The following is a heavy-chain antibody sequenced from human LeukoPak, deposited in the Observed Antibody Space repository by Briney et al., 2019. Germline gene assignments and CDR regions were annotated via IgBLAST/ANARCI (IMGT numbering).Heavy chain of an antibody. J-gene: IGHJ4*02. CDR1: GFTFSSYT. CDR2: ISSSRSYI. V-gene: IGHV3-21*01. CDR3: AAEFGLLDRLFDY. D-gene: IGHD3-10*01. Sequence: PGGSLRLSYAASGFTFSSYTMNWVRQAPGKGLEWVSSISSSRSYIYYADSVKGRFTISRDNSKNTLYLQMNSLRAEDTAVYYCAAEFGLLDRLFDYWGQGTLVTVSS.